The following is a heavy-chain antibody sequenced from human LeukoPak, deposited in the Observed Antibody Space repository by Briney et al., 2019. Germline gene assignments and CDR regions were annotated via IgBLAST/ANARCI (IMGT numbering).Heavy chain of an antibody. CDR3: ARVGTIFGVVIIDYYYMDV. Sequence: SETLSLTCTVSGVSISSYYWSWIRQPPGKGLEWIGYIYYSGSTNYNPSLKNRVTISVDTSKNQFSLKLSSVTAADTAVYYCARVGTIFGVVIIDYYYMDVWGKGTTVTVSS. D-gene: IGHD3-3*01. J-gene: IGHJ6*03. V-gene: IGHV4-59*01. CDR1: GVSISSYY. CDR2: IYYSGST.